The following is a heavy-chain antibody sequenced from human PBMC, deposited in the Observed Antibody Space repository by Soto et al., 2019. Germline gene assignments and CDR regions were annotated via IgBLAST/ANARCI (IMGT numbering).Heavy chain of an antibody. CDR3: ARSGGYYYYFDY. CDR2: ISSNGGST. CDR1: GFTFSSYA. Sequence: EVQLVESGGGLVQPGGSLRLSCAASGFTFSSYAMHWVRQAPGKGLEYVSAISSNGGSTYYANSVKGRFTISRDNSKNTLYLQMGSLRAEDMAVYYCARSGGYYYYFDYWGQGTLVTVSS. V-gene: IGHV3-64*01. D-gene: IGHD3-22*01. J-gene: IGHJ4*02.